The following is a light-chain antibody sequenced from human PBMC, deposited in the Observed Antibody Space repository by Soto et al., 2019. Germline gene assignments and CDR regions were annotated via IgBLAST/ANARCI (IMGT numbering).Light chain of an antibody. Sequence: EIMMTQSPATLSVSPGERATLSCRASQSVSSNFAWYQQKPGQAPRLLIYGASTRATGIPARFSGSGSGTEFTLTISSLQSEDFAVYYCQQYNNWPPWTFGQGTKVDIK. V-gene: IGKV3-15*01. CDR3: QQYNNWPPWT. J-gene: IGKJ1*01. CDR2: GAS. CDR1: QSVSSN.